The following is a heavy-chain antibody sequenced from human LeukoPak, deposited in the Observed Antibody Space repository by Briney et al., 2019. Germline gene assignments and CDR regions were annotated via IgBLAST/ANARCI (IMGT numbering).Heavy chain of an antibody. J-gene: IGHJ4*02. CDR3: ARGAVTLYYFDY. Sequence: GGSLRLSCAASGFTFSSYTMNWVRQAPGKGLEWVSSISGSSNYIYYADSVKGRFTISRDNAKNSLFLQLSSLRDEDTAVYYCARGAVTLYYFDYWGQGTLVTVSS. D-gene: IGHD6-19*01. CDR1: GFTFSSYT. V-gene: IGHV3-21*01. CDR2: ISGSSNYI.